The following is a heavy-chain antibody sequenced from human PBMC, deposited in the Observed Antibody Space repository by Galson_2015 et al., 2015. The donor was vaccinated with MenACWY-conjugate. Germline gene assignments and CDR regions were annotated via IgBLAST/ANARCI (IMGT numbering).Heavy chain of an antibody. D-gene: IGHD2-2*01. CDR3: ARDYCSSTSCYFDY. J-gene: IGHJ4*02. Sequence: SLRLSCAASGFTFSSYGMHWVRQAPSKGLEWVAVIRSDGSNKYSADSVKGRFTISRDNSKNTLYLQMNSLRAEDTSVYYCARDYCSSTSCYFDYWGQGTLVTVSS. V-gene: IGHV3-33*01. CDR2: IRSDGSNK. CDR1: GFTFSSYG.